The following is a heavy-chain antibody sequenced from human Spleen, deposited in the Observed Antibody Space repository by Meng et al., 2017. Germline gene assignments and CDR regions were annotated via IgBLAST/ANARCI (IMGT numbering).Heavy chain of an antibody. J-gene: IGHJ4*02. CDR1: GYSFSSYW. D-gene: IGHD3-10*01. Sequence: GESLKISCEATGYSFSSYWIAWVRQVPGKGLEWMGIIYPGDSESRYSPSLEGQVTMSVDKSSSTAYLQWSSLKASDTAMYYCARRNFGSGSYFDSCGRGTLVTVSS. CDR3: ARRNFGSGSYFDS. V-gene: IGHV5-51*01. CDR2: IYPGDSES.